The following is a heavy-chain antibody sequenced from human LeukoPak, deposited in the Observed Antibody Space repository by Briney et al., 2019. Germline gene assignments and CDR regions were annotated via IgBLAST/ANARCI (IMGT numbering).Heavy chain of an antibody. J-gene: IGHJ3*02. V-gene: IGHV3-15*01. Sequence: GGSLRLSWAASGFTFGNAWMSWVRQAPGKGREWVGRIKRKTNGGTTDYGAPVKGRFTISRDDSKNTLYLQMNSLKTEDTAVYYCTTHDYYGSGTFDIWGQGTMVTVSS. D-gene: IGHD3-10*01. CDR3: TTHDYYGSGTFDI. CDR2: IKRKTNGGTT. CDR1: GFTFGNAW.